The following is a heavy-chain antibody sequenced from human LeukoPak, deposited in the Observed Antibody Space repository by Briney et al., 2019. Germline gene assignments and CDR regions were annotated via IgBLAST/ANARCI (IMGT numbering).Heavy chain of an antibody. Sequence: PSETLSLTCTVSGASVSSYYWSWIRQPPGKGLEWIGHIHFSGSTNYNPSLKSRVTISVDNSKNQFSLKLTSVTAADTAVFYCARLVGSSWLALDYWGQGTLVTVSS. CDR1: GASVSSYY. J-gene: IGHJ4*02. D-gene: IGHD6-13*01. V-gene: IGHV4-59*08. CDR3: ARLVGSSWLALDY. CDR2: IHFSGST.